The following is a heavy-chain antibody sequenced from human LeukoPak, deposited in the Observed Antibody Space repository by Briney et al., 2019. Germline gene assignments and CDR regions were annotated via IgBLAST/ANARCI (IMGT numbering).Heavy chain of an antibody. CDR2: IYTSGST. CDR3: ARLKYYYDSSGYRAEYFQH. D-gene: IGHD3-22*01. Sequence: SQTLSLTCTVSGGSISSDSYYWSWIRQPAGKGLEWIGRIYTSGSTNYNPSLKSRVTISVYTSKNQFSLKLSSVTAADTAVYYCARLKYYYDSSGYRAEYFQHWGQGTLVTVSS. J-gene: IGHJ1*01. CDR1: GGSISSDSYY. V-gene: IGHV4-61*02.